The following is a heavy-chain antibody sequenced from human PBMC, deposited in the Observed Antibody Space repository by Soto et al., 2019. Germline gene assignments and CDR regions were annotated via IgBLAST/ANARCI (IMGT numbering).Heavy chain of an antibody. CDR2: IIPIFGTA. CDR3: ARDAAVVVTATPSAANFRDSMDV. D-gene: IGHD2-21*02. J-gene: IGHJ6*02. CDR1: GGTFSSYA. V-gene: IGHV1-69*01. Sequence: QVQLVQSGAEVKKPGSSVKVSCKASGGTFSSYAISWVRQAPGQGLEWMGGIIPIFGTANYAQKFQGRVTITADESTSTAYMELSSLRSEDTAVYYCARDAAVVVTATPSAANFRDSMDVWGQGTTVTVSS.